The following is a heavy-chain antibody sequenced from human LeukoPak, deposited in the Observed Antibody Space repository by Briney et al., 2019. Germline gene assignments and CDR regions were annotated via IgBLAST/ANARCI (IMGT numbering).Heavy chain of an antibody. D-gene: IGHD1-26*01. J-gene: IGHJ4*02. CDR1: GDSISGYY. CDR3: ARSYSGIPYYFDY. V-gene: IGHV4-59*01. Sequence: SETLSLTCTVSGDSISGYYWSWIRRPPGKGLEWIGNIYHSGSTNYSPSLKSRVTISVDTSKNQFSLKLSSVTAADTAVYYCARSYSGIPYYFDYWGQGTLVTVSS. CDR2: IYHSGST.